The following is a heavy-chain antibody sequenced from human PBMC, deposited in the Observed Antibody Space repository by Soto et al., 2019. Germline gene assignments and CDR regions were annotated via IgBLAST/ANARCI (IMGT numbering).Heavy chain of an antibody. Sequence: GGSLRLSCGASGFTFSSYDMHWVRQATGKGLEWVSAINTAGDTFYPGSVKGRFTISRDNSKNTLYLQMNSLRTEDTAVYYCARPLWRDDYNWGYFDLWGRGTLVTVSS. V-gene: IGHV3-13*01. CDR3: ARPLWRDDYNWGYFDL. D-gene: IGHD4-4*01. CDR1: GFTFSSYD. J-gene: IGHJ2*01. CDR2: INTAGDT.